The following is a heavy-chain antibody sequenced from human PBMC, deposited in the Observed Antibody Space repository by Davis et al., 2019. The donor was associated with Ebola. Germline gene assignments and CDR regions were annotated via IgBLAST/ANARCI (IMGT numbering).Heavy chain of an antibody. CDR2: IKQDGSEK. CDR1: GFTFSSYW. D-gene: IGHD2-2*01. J-gene: IGHJ6*02. Sequence: GESLKISCAASGFTFSSYWMSWVRQAPGKGLEWVANIKQDGSEKYYVDSVKGRFTISRDNAKNSLYLQMNSLRAEDTAVYYCARQDLDCSSSSCYGPYYYGMDVRGQGTTVTVS. CDR3: ARQDLDCSSSSCYGPYYYGMDV. V-gene: IGHV3-7*01.